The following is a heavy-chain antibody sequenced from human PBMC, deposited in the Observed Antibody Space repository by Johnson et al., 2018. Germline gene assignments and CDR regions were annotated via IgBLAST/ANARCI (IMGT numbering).Heavy chain of an antibody. V-gene: IGHV3-30*03. J-gene: IGHJ5*02. D-gene: IGHD6-13*01. CDR2: ISYDGSNK. CDR3: ARSSTIAAAWFDP. CDR1: GFTFSSSG. Sequence: QVQLVQSGGGLVQPGGSLRLSCAASGFTFSSSGMHWVRQAPGKGLEWVAVISYDGSNKYYADSVKGRFTISRDNSKNTLYLQMNSLGAEDTAVYYCARSSTIAAAWFDPWGQGTLVTGSA.